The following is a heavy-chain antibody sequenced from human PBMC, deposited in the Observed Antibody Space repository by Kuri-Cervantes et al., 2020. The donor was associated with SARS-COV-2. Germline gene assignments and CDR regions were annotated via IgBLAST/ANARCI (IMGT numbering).Heavy chain of an antibody. CDR2: ISGSGGST. Sequence: ETLSLTCAASGFTFSSYAMSWVRQAPGKGLEWVSAISGSGGSTYYADSVKGRFTISRDNSKNTLYLQMNSLRAEDTAVYYCAKDMVPGSWGRGTLVTVSS. V-gene: IGHV3-23*01. CDR3: AKDMVPGS. D-gene: IGHD3-10*01. J-gene: IGHJ2*01. CDR1: GFTFSSYA.